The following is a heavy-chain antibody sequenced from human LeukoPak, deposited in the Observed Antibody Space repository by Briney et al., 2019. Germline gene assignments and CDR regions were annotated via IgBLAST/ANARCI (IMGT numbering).Heavy chain of an antibody. CDR3: AELGITMIGGV. CDR1: GFTFSDYY. D-gene: IGHD3-10*02. J-gene: IGHJ6*04. V-gene: IGHV3-11*04. Sequence: GGSLRLSCAASGFTFSDYYMSWIRQAPGKGLEWVSYISSSGNTKYYADSVKGRFTISRDNAKNSLYLQMNSLRAEDTTVYYCAELGITMIGGVWGKGTTVTISS. CDR2: ISSSGNTK.